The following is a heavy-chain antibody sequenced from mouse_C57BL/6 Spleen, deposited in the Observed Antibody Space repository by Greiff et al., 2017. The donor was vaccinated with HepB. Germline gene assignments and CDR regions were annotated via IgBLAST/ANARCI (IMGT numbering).Heavy chain of an antibody. V-gene: IGHV7-3*01. J-gene: IGHJ1*03. CDR1: GFTFTDYY. Sequence: EVNLVESGGGLVQPGGSLSLSCAASGFTFTDYYMSWVRQPPGKALEWLGFIRNKANGYTTEYSASVKGRFTISRDNSQSILYLQMNALRAEDSATYYCARRPPSTVGRYFDVWGTGTTVTVSS. CDR2: IRNKANGYTT. CDR3: ARRPPSTVGRYFDV. D-gene: IGHD1-1*01.